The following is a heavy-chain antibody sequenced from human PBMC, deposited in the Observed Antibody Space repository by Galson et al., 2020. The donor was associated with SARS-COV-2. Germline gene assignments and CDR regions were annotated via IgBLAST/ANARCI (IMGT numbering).Heavy chain of an antibody. V-gene: IGHV4-31*03. D-gene: IGHD7-27*01. CDR2: IYYYGSA. J-gene: IGHJ2*01. CDR3: ARYREGQNWGLSYWYFDL. Sequence: SETLSLTCTVSGASISSGGYYWSWIRQHPGKGLEWIGYIYYYGSAYYNPSLKSRLTISVDTSKNQFSLNLSSATAADTAMYYCARYREGQNWGLSYWYFDLWGRGTLVTVSS. CDR1: GASISSGGYY.